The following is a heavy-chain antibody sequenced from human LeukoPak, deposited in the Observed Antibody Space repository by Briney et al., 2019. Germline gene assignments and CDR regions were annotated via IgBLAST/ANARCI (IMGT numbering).Heavy chain of an antibody. Sequence: SETLSLTCAVYGGSFSGYYWSWIRQPPGKGLEWIGEISHSGSTNYNPSLKSRVTISVDTSKNQFSLKLSSVTAAVTAVYYCARIAAAAHNWFDPWGQGTLVTVSS. CDR1: GGSFSGYY. J-gene: IGHJ5*02. V-gene: IGHV4-34*01. CDR3: ARIAAAAHNWFDP. CDR2: ISHSGST. D-gene: IGHD6-13*01.